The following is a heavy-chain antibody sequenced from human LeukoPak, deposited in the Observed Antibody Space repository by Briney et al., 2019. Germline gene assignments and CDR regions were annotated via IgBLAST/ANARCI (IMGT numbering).Heavy chain of an antibody. CDR1: GFTFSSYG. D-gene: IGHD1-20*01. CDR3: AKGWYNWKTIDY. J-gene: IGHJ4*01. CDR2: ISYDGSNK. Sequence: AGGSLRLSCAASGFTFSSYGMHWVRQAPGKGLEWVAVISYDGSNKYYADSVKGRFTISRDNSKNTLYLQMNSLRAEDTAVYYCAKGWYNWKTIDYWGQGTLVTVSS. V-gene: IGHV3-30*18.